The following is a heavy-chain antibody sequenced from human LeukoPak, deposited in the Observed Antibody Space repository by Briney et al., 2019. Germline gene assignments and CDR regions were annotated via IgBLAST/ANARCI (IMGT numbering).Heavy chain of an antibody. CDR1: GFTFSSYG. J-gene: IGHJ4*02. CDR3: AKDNTPPLYSSSWYGFDY. Sequence: PGGSLRLSCAASGFTFSSYGMHWVRQAPGKGLEWVAVISYDGSNKYYADSVKGRFTISRDNSKNTLYLQMNSLRAEDTAVYYCAKDNTPPLYSSSWYGFDYWGQGTLVTVSS. V-gene: IGHV3-30*18. CDR2: ISYDGSNK. D-gene: IGHD6-13*01.